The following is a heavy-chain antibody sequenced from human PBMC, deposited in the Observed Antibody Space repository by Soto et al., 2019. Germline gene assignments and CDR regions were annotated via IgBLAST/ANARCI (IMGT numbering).Heavy chain of an antibody. D-gene: IGHD1-26*01. CDR3: AKGPPVGANSWYFDP. CDR1: GVTLSSYV. J-gene: IGHJ5*02. Sequence: EVQLLESGGGLVQPGGSLRLSCAASGVTLSSYVMSWIRQAPGEGLEWVSSIRLADTNTHYADSVKGRFTISRDNSGNTLDLQMNSLRAEDTALYYCAKGPPVGANSWYFDPWGQGTLVTVSS. CDR2: IRLADTNT. V-gene: IGHV3-23*01.